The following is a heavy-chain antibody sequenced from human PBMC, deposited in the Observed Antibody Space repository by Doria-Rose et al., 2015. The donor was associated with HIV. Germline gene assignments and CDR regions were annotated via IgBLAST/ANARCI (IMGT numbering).Heavy chain of an antibody. J-gene: IGHJ4*02. CDR3: ARIKSSRWYHKYYFDF. V-gene: IGHV2-26*01. CDR2: IFSDDER. Sequence: SGPVLVKPTETLTLTCTVSGVSLSSPGMGVSWIRQPPGKALEWLANIFSDDERSYKTSLKCRLTISRVTSKSQVVLTMTDMDPVDTATYYCARIKSSRWYHKYYFDFWGQGTLVIVSA. D-gene: IGHD6-13*01. CDR1: GVSLSSPGMG.